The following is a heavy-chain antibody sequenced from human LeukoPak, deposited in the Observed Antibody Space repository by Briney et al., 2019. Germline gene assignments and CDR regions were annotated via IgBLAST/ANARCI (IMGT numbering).Heavy chain of an antibody. V-gene: IGHV1-2*06. J-gene: IGHJ4*02. CDR1: GSTFIGYY. Sequence: ASVKVSCKASGSTFIGYYMHWVRRAPGQGLEWMGRINPDSGDTNYAQRFHGRVTMTRDTSNSTAYMELSRLRSDDTAVYYCARSLLGWELEDYWGQGTLVTVSS. CDR2: INPDSGDT. CDR3: ARSLLGWELEDY. D-gene: IGHD3-10*01.